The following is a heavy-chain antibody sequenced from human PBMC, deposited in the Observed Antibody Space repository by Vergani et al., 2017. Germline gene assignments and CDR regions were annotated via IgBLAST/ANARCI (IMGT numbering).Heavy chain of an antibody. D-gene: IGHD4-23*01. Sequence: EVQLVESGGDLVQPGRSLRLSCQTSAFNFGEYGVSWVRQAPGKGLEWIGFIRSKTYGATTEYAASVRGRFTISRDDSKGIAYLQMSSLKKEDTAVYRCAVEIYDYGGSRDFDYWGQGTLVVVSS. CDR1: AFNFGEYG. CDR3: AVEIYDYGGSRDFDY. J-gene: IGHJ4*02. CDR2: IRSKTYGATT. V-gene: IGHV3-49*04.